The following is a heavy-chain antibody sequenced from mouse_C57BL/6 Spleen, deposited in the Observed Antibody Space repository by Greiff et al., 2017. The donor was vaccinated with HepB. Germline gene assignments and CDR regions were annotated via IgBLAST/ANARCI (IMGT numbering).Heavy chain of an antibody. V-gene: IGHV2-2*01. CDR3: ARKEGTGAWFAY. J-gene: IGHJ3*01. CDR1: GFSLTSYG. Sequence: VKLEESGPGLVQPSQRLSITCTVSGFSLTSYGVHWVRQSPGKGLEWLGVIWSGGSTDYNAAFISRLSISKDNSKSQVFFKMNSLQADDTAIYYCARKEGTGAWFAYWGQGTLVTVSA. D-gene: IGHD3-3*01. CDR2: IWSGGST.